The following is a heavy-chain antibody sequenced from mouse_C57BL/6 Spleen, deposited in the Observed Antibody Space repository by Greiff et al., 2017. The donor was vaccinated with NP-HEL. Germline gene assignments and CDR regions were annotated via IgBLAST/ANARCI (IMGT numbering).Heavy chain of an antibody. CDR1: GFTFTDYY. CDR2: IRNKANGYTT. Sequence: EVQLQQSGGGLVQPGGSLSLSCAASGFTFTDYYMSWVRQPPGKALEWLGFIRNKANGYTTEYSASVKGRFTISRDNSQSILYLQMNALRAEDSATYYCARPYDYEDWFAYWGQGTLVTVSA. J-gene: IGHJ3*01. V-gene: IGHV7-3*01. D-gene: IGHD2-4*01. CDR3: ARPYDYEDWFAY.